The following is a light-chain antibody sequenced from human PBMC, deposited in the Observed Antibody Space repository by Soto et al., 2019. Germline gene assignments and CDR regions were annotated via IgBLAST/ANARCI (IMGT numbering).Light chain of an antibody. Sequence: QSVLTQPPSASGSPGQSVTISCTGTSSDVGGYNYVSWYQQYPGKAPKLMIYEVNKRPSGVPDRFSGSKSGNTASLTVSGLHAEDEADYYCSSYADIHTFYWVFGGGTKVTVL. CDR3: SSYADIHTFYWV. J-gene: IGLJ3*02. V-gene: IGLV2-8*01. CDR2: EVN. CDR1: SSDVGGYNY.